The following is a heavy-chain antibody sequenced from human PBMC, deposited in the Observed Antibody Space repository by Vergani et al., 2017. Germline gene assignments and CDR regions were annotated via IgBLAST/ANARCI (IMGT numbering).Heavy chain of an antibody. D-gene: IGHD6-6*01. CDR1: GFTFSRHG. J-gene: IGHJ4*02. CDR2: IWKDGSNK. V-gene: IGHV3-33*01. Sequence: QVQLVESGGSVVQPGTSLRLSCGASGFTFSRHGMHWVRQAPGKGLEWVAVIWKDGSNKYYVESVKGRFTISRDNSENRLYLQMNSLRAEDTGVYYCARDSSSRGHYLVDQLDSWGLGTLVTVSS. CDR3: ARDSSSRGHYLVDQLDS.